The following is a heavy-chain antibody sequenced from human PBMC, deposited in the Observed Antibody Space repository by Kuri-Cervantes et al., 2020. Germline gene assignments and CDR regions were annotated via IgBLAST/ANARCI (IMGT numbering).Heavy chain of an antibody. J-gene: IGHJ3*02. V-gene: IGHV4-34*01. Sequence: SETLSLTCAVYGGSFSGYYWCWIRQPPGKGLEWIGEINHSGSTNYNPSLKSRVTISVDTSKNQFSLKLSPVTAADTAVYYCARDDYGGNSWAFDIWGQGTMVTVSS. CDR1: GGSFSGYY. CDR3: ARDDYGGNSWAFDI. D-gene: IGHD4-23*01. CDR2: INHSGST.